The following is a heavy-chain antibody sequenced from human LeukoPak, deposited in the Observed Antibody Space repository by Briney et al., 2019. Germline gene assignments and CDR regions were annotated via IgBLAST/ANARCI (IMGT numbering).Heavy chain of an antibody. CDR2: INPNSGGT. V-gene: IGHV1-2*04. J-gene: IGHJ5*02. D-gene: IGHD2-2*01. CDR3: ARATPLPTNNWFDP. CDR1: GYTFTCYY. Sequence: GASVKVSCKASGYTFTCYYMHWVRQAPGQGLEWKGWINPNSGGTNYAQKFQGWVTMTRDTSISTAYMELSRLRSDDTAVYYCARATPLPTNNWFDPWGQGTLVTVSS.